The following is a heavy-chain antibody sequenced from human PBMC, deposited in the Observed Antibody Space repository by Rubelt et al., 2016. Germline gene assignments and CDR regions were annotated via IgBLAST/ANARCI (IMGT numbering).Heavy chain of an antibody. D-gene: IGHD6-13*01. CDR1: GGSFSGYY. J-gene: IGHJ6*02. V-gene: IGHV4-34*01. Sequence: QVQLQQWGAGLLKPSETLSLTCAVYGGSFSGYYWSWIRQPPGKGLEWIGEINHSGSTNYHPSLKSRVTIAVATSKNQFSLKLSAVTAAYTAVYYCARGRRGSSSWLGRDYYGMDVWGQGTTVTVSS. CDR3: ARGRRGSSSWLGRDYYGMDV. CDR2: INHSGST.